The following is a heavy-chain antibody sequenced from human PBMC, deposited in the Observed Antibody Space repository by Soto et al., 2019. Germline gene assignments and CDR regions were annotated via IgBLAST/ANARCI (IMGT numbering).Heavy chain of an antibody. J-gene: IGHJ1*01. CDR3: ASHPTDQYCSGGSCFVQH. D-gene: IGHD2-15*01. CDR2: ISSSSSYI. Sequence: GGSLRLSCAASGFTFSSYSMNWVRQAPGKGLEWVSSISSSSSYIYYADSVKGRFTISRDNAKNSLYLQMTSLRAEDTAVYYCASHPTDQYCSGGSCFVQHWGQGTLVTVSS. CDR1: GFTFSSYS. V-gene: IGHV3-21*01.